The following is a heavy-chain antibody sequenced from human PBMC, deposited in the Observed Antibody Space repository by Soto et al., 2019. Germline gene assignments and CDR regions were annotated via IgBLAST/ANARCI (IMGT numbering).Heavy chain of an antibody. CDR2: INPNSGGT. Sequence: GSSLKVSCKTSGYTFTGYFMHWVRQAPGKGLEWMGWINPNSGGTNYAQKLQGWVTMTRDTSINTAYMELRRLRSDDTAVYFCARGTMVTTYRSQRFGYWGQGTLVTVSS. CDR3: ARGTMVTTYRSQRFGY. J-gene: IGHJ4*02. V-gene: IGHV1-2*04. CDR1: GYTFTGYF. D-gene: IGHD4-17*01.